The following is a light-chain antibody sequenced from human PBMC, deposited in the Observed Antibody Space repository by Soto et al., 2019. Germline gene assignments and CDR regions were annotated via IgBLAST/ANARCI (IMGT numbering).Light chain of an antibody. J-gene: IGKJ1*01. V-gene: IGKV3-20*01. CDR3: HQYGSSPRT. CDR1: QSVSSTS. Sequence: VLTQSPGTLYLSPGEIATLSCRASQSVSSTSLAWYQQKPGQAPSLLIYGASSRATGIPERFSGSGSGTDFTLTISRLEPEDFAVYYCHQYGSSPRTFGQGTKVDIK. CDR2: GAS.